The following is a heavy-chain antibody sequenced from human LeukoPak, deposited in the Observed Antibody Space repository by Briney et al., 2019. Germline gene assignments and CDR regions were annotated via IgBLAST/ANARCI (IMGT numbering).Heavy chain of an antibody. V-gene: IGHV4-61*02. CDR3: ARVVVVTWPHREKNWFDP. CDR2: IYTSGST. Sequence: KPSQTLSLTCTVSGGSISSGSYYWSWIRQPAGKGLEWIGRIYTSGSTNYNPSLKSRVTISVDTSKNQFSLKLSSVTAADTAVYYCARVVVVTWPHREKNWFDPWGQGTLVTVSS. J-gene: IGHJ5*02. D-gene: IGHD3-22*01. CDR1: GGSISSGSYY.